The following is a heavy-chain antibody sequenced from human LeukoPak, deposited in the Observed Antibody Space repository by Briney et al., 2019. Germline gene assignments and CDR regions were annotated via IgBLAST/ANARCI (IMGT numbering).Heavy chain of an antibody. D-gene: IGHD4-17*01. CDR1: GYTFTGHY. CDR3: ARPYGDYTDYFFDY. Sequence: GASVKVPCKASGYTFTGHYMHWVRQAPGQGLEWVGWISPNGGGTSYAQKFQDRVTMTRDTSISTAYMELSRLRSDDTAVYFCARPYGDYTDYFFDYWGQGTLVTVSS. CDR2: ISPNGGGT. J-gene: IGHJ4*02. V-gene: IGHV1-2*02.